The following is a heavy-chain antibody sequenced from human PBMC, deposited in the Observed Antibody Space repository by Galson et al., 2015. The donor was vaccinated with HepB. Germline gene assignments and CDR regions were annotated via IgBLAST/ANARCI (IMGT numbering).Heavy chain of an antibody. J-gene: IGHJ4*02. CDR1: GFTVSSNY. V-gene: IGHV3-66*02. Sequence: SLRLSCAASGFTVSSNYMSWVRQAPGKGLEWVSVIYSGGSTYYADSVKGRFTISRDNSKNTLYLQMNSLRAEDTAVYYCAYDIAVAGTIRDYWGQGTLVTVSS. CDR3: AYDIAVAGTIRDY. CDR2: IYSGGST. D-gene: IGHD6-19*01.